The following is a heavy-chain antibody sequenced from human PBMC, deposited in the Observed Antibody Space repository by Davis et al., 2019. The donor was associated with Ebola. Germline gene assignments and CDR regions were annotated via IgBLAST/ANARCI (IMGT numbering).Heavy chain of an antibody. V-gene: IGHV3-7*01. CDR3: ARVVVHYGDYGSDAFDI. CDR2: IKQDGSEK. D-gene: IGHD4-17*01. Sequence: GESLKISCAASGFTFSSYWMSWVRQAPGKGLEWVANIKQDGSEKYYVDSVKGRFTISRDNAKNSLYLQMNSLRAEDTAVYYCARVVVHYGDYGSDAFDIWGQGTMVTVSS. CDR1: GFTFSSYW. J-gene: IGHJ3*02.